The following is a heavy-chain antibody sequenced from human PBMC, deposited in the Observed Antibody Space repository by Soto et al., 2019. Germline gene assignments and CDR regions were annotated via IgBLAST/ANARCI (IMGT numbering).Heavy chain of an antibody. J-gene: IGHJ6*02. CDR1: GFTFVYYA. V-gene: IGHV3-23*01. Sequence: GGSLRLSCAASGFTFVYYAMSWVRQAPGKGLEWVSSISGSGGSTYYAESVKGRFTISRDTSKNTLYLQMNGLGAEDTAIYYCAREPAPWDNYYGMDVWGQGTPVTVSS. CDR2: ISGSGGST. CDR3: AREPAPWDNYYGMDV. D-gene: IGHD1-26*01.